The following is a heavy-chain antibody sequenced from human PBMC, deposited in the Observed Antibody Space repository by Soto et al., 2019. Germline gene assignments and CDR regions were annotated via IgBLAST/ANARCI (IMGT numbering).Heavy chain of an antibody. CDR3: ARAGIAVAGVDY. CDR2: IYYSGST. Sequence: SETLSLTCSVSGGSVSSGSYYWSWIRQPPGKGLEWIGYIYYSGSTNYNPSLKSRVTISVDTSKNQFSLKLSSVTAADTAVHYCARAGIAVAGVDYWGQGTLVTVSS. V-gene: IGHV4-61*01. CDR1: GGSVSSGSYY. D-gene: IGHD6-19*01. J-gene: IGHJ4*02.